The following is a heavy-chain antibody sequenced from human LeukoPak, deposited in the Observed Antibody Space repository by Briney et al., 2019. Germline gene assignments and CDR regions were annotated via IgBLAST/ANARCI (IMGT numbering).Heavy chain of an antibody. Sequence: GGSLRLSCTAPGFTFSSYAMYWVRQAPGKGLEWVSGVFGSGGSAHYADSVKGRFTISRDNSQNTVYLQMNGLRAEDTAVYYCGKTTTGYSSGRNPAWPVDYWGQGTLVTVSS. CDR1: GFTFSSYA. CDR2: VFGSGGSA. D-gene: IGHD6-19*01. J-gene: IGHJ4*02. CDR3: GKTTTGYSSGRNPAWPVDY. V-gene: IGHV3-23*01.